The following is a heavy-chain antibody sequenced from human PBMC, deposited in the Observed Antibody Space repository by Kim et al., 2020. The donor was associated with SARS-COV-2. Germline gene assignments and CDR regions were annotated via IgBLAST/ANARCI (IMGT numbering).Heavy chain of an antibody. CDR2: GGST. D-gene: IGHD1-26*01. CDR3: AKGTSTFDY. V-gene: IGHV3-23*01. J-gene: IGHJ4*02. Sequence: GGSTYYADSVKGRFTISRDNSKNTLYLQMNSLRAEDTAVYYCAKGTSTFDYWGQGTLVTVSS.